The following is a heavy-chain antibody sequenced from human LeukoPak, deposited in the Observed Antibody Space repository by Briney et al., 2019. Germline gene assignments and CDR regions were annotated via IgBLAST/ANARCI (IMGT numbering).Heavy chain of an antibody. CDR2: VDYRGIT. J-gene: IGHJ4*02. V-gene: IGHV4-39*01. D-gene: IGHD3-10*01. CDR1: GASISTVGYY. CDR3: AEYASGTMRDY. Sequence: SETLSLTCAVSGASISTVGYYWGWIRQAPEKGLEWIGKVDYRGITQYDPSLKSRVIMSLDTSKNQFSLILSSVTAADTAMYYCAEYASGTMRDYWGQGTLVTVSP.